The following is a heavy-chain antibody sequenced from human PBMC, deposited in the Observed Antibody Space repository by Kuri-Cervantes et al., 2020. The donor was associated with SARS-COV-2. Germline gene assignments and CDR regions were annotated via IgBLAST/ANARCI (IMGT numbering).Heavy chain of an antibody. V-gene: IGHV4-61*01. CDR2: IYYSGST. CDR1: GGSISSSSYY. CDR3: ARGVVVVPAAVIFFDY. Sequence: SETLSLTCTVPGGSISSSSYYWSWIRQPPGKGLEWIGYIYYSGSTNYNPPLKSRVTISVDTSKNQYSPKLSSVTAADTAVYYCARGVVVVPAAVIFFDYWGQGTLVTVSS. J-gene: IGHJ4*02. D-gene: IGHD2-2*01.